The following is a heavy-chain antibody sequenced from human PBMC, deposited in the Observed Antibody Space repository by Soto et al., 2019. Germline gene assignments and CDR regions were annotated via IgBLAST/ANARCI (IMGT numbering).Heavy chain of an antibody. V-gene: IGHV3-13*01. D-gene: IGHD3-10*01. CDR3: ARGNGKNYGPAMGDGFDI. CDR1: GFTFSHYD. CDR2: IGSDGDT. Sequence: GGSLRLSCVVSGFTFSHYDMYWVRQVSGKGLEWVSGIGSDGDTYYAASVKGRFTVSRENDKNSLYLQMRGLRPGDTAVYYCARGNGKNYGPAMGDGFDIWGQGTTVTV. J-gene: IGHJ3*02.